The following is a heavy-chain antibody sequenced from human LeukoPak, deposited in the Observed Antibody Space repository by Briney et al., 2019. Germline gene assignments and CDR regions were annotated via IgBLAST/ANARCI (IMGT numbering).Heavy chain of an antibody. CDR3: ARGRWLQSGNDY. CDR2: ISYDGSNK. J-gene: IGHJ4*02. CDR1: GFTFSSYA. D-gene: IGHD5-24*01. Sequence: GGSLRLSCAASGFTFSSYAMHWVRQAPGKGLEWVAVISYDGSNKYYADSVKGRFTISRDNSKNTLYLQMNSLRAEDTAVYYCARGRWLQSGNDYWGQGTLVTVSS. V-gene: IGHV3-30-3*01.